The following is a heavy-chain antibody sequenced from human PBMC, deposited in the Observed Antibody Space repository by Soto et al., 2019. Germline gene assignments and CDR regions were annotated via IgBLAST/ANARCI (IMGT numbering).Heavy chain of an antibody. Sequence: QVQLVQPGAEVRKPGASVTVSCRSSGDSFNDYYIHWVRQAPGQGFEWMGWINPNGGVTKYAQKFQGWVSMTRDTSIRTVYMQLSRLRYDDTAVYYCARESGGATATLDYYYFYMDVWGTGTTVTVSS. D-gene: IGHD5-12*01. CDR1: GDSFNDYY. CDR3: ARESGGATATLDYYYFYMDV. V-gene: IGHV1-2*04. CDR2: INPNGGVT. J-gene: IGHJ6*03.